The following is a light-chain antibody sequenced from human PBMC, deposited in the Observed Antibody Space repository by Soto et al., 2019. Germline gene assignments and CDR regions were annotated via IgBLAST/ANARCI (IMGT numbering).Light chain of an antibody. CDR1: QGISSW. J-gene: IGKJ4*01. V-gene: IGKV1-12*01. Sequence: DIQMTQSPSSVSSSVGDRVTITCRASQGISSWLAWYQQKPGKAPKLLIYAASSLQSGVPSRFSGRGSGKVFPLPTSSLQPEVFEIYFCNRANSFPLTFGGGTRWIS. CDR3: NRANSFPLT. CDR2: AAS.